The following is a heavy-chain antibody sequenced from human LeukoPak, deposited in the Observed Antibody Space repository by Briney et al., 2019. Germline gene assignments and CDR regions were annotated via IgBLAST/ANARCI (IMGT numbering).Heavy chain of an antibody. Sequence: GWSLRLSCAASGFSFRDYVMHWVRQAPGKGLEWVTFIRHDNSDRFYADSVKGRFTISSDISKNALYLQMNSLRPEDTAVYYCAREGIDAFDIWGQGTMVTVSS. CDR2: IRHDNSDR. CDR3: AREGIDAFDI. J-gene: IGHJ3*02. CDR1: GFSFRDYV. V-gene: IGHV3-30*02.